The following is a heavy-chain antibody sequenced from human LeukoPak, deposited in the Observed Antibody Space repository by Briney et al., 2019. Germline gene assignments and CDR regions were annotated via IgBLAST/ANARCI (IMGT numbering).Heavy chain of an antibody. V-gene: IGHV3-73*01. Sequence: GGSLRLSCVVSGFTFSGSAVHWVRQASGKGLEWVGRIRDKANSYATAYIASVKGRFTISRDDSKNTAYLQMSSLKTEDTAVYYCTRWDCTTTGCYPFDYWGQGTLVTVSS. CDR2: IRDKANSYAT. D-gene: IGHD2-2*01. J-gene: IGHJ4*02. CDR1: GFTFSGSA. CDR3: TRWDCTTTGCYPFDY.